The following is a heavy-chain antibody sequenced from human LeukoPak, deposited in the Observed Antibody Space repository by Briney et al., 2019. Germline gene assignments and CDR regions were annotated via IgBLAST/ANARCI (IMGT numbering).Heavy chain of an antibody. Sequence: GGSLRLSCAASGFTFSSYWMNWVRQGREKGLVWVSRISTDGSSTDYADSVKGRFTISRENAKNTLYLQMNSLRAEDTAVYYCARTRTLPIAGGFDTWGQGSLVTVSS. CDR2: ISTDGSST. J-gene: IGHJ5*02. D-gene: IGHD3-16*01. CDR3: ARTRTLPIAGGFDT. CDR1: GFTFSSYW. V-gene: IGHV3-74*01.